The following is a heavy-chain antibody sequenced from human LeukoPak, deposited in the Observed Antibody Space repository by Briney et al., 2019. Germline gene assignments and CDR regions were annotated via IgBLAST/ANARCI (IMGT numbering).Heavy chain of an antibody. V-gene: IGHV4-39*01. CDR2: IYYSGST. J-gene: IGHJ6*02. CDR3: ARASGYSGYDSGDYYYGMDV. CDR1: GGSISSSSYY. Sequence: PSETLSLTCTVSGGSISSSSYYWGWIRQPPGKGLEWIGSIYYSGSTYYNPSLKSRVTISVDTSKNQFSLKLSSVTAADTAVYYCARASGYSGYDSGDYYYGMDVWGQGTTVTVSS. D-gene: IGHD5-12*01.